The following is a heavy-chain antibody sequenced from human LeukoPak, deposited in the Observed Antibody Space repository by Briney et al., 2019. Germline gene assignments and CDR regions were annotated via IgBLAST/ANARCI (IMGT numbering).Heavy chain of an antibody. Sequence: PSETLSLTCTVSGGSISSSSYSWGWIRQPPGKGLEWIGSIYYSGTTYYNPSLKTRATISVDTSKIQFSLKLGSVAATDTAVYFCARLRFDFWSGYTHPYFDYWGQGTLVTVSS. V-gene: IGHV4-39*01. CDR1: GGSISSSSYS. D-gene: IGHD3-3*01. CDR2: IYYSGTT. CDR3: ARLRFDFWSGYTHPYFDY. J-gene: IGHJ4*02.